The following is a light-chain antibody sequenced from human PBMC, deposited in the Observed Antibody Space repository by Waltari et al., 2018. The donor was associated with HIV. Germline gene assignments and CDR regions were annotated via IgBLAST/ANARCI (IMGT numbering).Light chain of an antibody. Sequence: DIQLTQSPSSLSASVGARVTITCRASQSIKSWLAWYQQKPGKAPKVLIYKASTLETGVPSRFSGSGSGTEFTLTISSLQPDDFATYYCQQYNSYSSFGQGTKVEIK. CDR2: KAS. J-gene: IGKJ1*01. CDR3: QQYNSYSS. CDR1: QSIKSW. V-gene: IGKV1-5*03.